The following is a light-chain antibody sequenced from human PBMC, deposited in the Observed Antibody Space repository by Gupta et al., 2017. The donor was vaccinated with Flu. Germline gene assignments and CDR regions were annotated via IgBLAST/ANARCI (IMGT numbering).Light chain of an antibody. CDR1: SDVGHYKY. Sequence: SDVGHYKYVSWYQQSPGKAPKLIIYDVNNRPSGISSRFSGSKSGNTASLTISGLQAEDEADYWCTSYTGSRTVPYVFGIATKVTVL. CDR2: DVN. J-gene: IGLJ1*01. V-gene: IGLV2-14*04. CDR3: TSYTGSRTVPYV.